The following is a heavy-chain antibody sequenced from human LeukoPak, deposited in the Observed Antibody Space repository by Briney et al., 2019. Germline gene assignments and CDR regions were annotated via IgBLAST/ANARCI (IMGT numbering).Heavy chain of an antibody. CDR1: GGSFSGYY. CDR2: INHSGST. V-gene: IGHV4-34*01. CDR3: ASGATISSYYGMDV. D-gene: IGHD5-24*01. J-gene: IGHJ6*02. Sequence: SETLSLTCAVYGGSFSGYYWSWIRQPPGKGLEWIGEINHSGSTNYNQSLKSRVTISVDTSKNQFSLKLSSVTAADTAVYYCASGATISSYYGMDVWGQGTTVTVSS.